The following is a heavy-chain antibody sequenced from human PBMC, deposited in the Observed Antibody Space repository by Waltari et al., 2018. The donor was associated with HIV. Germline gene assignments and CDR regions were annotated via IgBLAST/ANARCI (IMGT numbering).Heavy chain of an antibody. CDR1: GFTFSSYA. CDR3: VRNGGSFDY. D-gene: IGHD1-26*01. V-gene: IGHV3-23*01. CDR2: SSGSGGST. Sequence: EVQLLESGGGLVQPGGSLRLSCAASGFTFSSYAMNWVRQAPGKGLEWASGSSGSGGSTYYADSVKGRFTISRDNAKNSLYLQMNSLRAEDTAVYYCVRNGGSFDYWGQGTLVTVSS. J-gene: IGHJ4*02.